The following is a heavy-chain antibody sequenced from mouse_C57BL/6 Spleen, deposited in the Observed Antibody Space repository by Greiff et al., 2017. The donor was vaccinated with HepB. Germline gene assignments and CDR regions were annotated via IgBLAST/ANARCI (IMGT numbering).Heavy chain of an antibody. CDR3: ARCGYLYWYFDV. J-gene: IGHJ1*03. Sequence: QVQLQQSGAELVRPGTSVKVSCKASGYAFTNYLIEWVKQRPGQGLEWIGVINPGSGGTNYNEKFKGKATLTADKSSSTAYMQLSSLTSADSAVYFCARCGYLYWYFDVWGTGTTVTVSS. D-gene: IGHD2-2*01. CDR2: INPGSGGT. CDR1: GYAFTNYL. V-gene: IGHV1-54*01.